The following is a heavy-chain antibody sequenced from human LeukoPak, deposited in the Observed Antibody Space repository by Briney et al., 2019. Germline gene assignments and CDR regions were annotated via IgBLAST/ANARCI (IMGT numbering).Heavy chain of an antibody. J-gene: IGHJ4*02. CDR2: IYPSGGST. D-gene: IGHD1-26*01. CDR3: ARWGSGSYNIDY. CDR1: GYTFTSYY. Sequence: ASVKVSCKASGYTFTSYYIHWVRQAPGQGLEWMGIIYPSGGSTSYAQKLQGRVTMTRDTSTSTVYMELSSLRSEDTAVYYCARWGSGSYNIDYWGQGTLVTVSS. V-gene: IGHV1-46*01.